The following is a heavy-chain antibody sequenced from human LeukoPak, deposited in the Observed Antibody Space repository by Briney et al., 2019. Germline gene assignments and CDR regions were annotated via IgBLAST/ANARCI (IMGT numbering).Heavy chain of an antibody. J-gene: IGHJ4*02. CDR1: GGSFSGYH. Sequence: PSETLSLTCAVYGGSFSGYHWSWIRQPPGKGLEWIGEINHSGSTNYNPSLKSRVTISVDTSKNQFSLKLSSVTAADTAVYYCARVKGYSYGCVDYWGQGTLVTVSS. D-gene: IGHD5-18*01. CDR3: ARVKGYSYGCVDY. V-gene: IGHV4-34*01. CDR2: INHSGST.